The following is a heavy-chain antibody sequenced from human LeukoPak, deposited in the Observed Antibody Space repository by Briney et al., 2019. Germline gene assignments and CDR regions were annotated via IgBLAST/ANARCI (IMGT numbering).Heavy chain of an antibody. CDR3: ARGDHYAYYYFDY. D-gene: IGHD4-17*01. CDR2: IIPILGIA. J-gene: IGHJ4*02. CDR1: GYTFTSYA. Sequence: GASVKVSCKASGYTFTSYAMNWVRQAPGQGLEWMGRIIPILGIANYAQKFQGRVTITADKSTSTAYMELSSLRSEDTAVYYCARGDHYAYYYFDYWGQGTLVTVSS. V-gene: IGHV1-69*04.